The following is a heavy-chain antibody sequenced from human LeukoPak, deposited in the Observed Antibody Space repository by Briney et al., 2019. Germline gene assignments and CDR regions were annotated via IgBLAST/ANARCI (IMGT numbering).Heavy chain of an antibody. CDR3: ARGGKATVVTM. D-gene: IGHD4-23*01. CDR2: IYASGST. Sequence: SETLSLTCTVSGGSINSYYWSWIRQPAGKGLEWIGRIYASGSTNYNPSLKSRVSMSVDTSNNQSSLKLTSVTAADTAVYYCARGGKATVVTMWGQGILVTVSS. J-gene: IGHJ4*02. V-gene: IGHV4-4*07. CDR1: GGSINSYY.